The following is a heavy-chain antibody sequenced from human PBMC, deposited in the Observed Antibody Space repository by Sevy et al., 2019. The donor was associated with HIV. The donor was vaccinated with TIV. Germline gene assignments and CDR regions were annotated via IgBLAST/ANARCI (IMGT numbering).Heavy chain of an antibody. D-gene: IGHD3-3*01. Sequence: ASVKVSCKTSGYRFTDFSIHWVRQSPGQGLEWVGWINPKSGGTEFARKFKGRVTLTTDMSIGTVYLDLSRLRYDDTATSFCARARFLEWELDVWGKGATVTVSS. CDR1: GYRFTDFS. J-gene: IGHJ6*04. V-gene: IGHV1-2*02. CDR3: ARARFLEWELDV. CDR2: INPKSGGT.